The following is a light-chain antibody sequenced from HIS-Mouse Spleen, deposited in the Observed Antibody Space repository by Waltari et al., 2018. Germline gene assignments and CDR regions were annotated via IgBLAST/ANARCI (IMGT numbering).Light chain of an antibody. J-gene: IGLJ1*01. CDR1: SSDVGGYNY. Sequence: QSALTQPRSVSGSPGQSVTISCTGTSSDVGGYNYVSWYQQHPGKAPKLMVYDVSKRPHGVPDRFSGSKSANTASLTISGLQAEDEADSYCCSYAGSYRVFGTGTKVTVL. V-gene: IGLV2-11*01. CDR2: DVS. CDR3: CSYAGSYRV.